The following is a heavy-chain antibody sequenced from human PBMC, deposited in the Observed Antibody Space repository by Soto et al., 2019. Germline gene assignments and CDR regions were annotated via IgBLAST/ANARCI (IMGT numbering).Heavy chain of an antibody. V-gene: IGHV5-51*01. CDR3: ARQRGITGTITWFDP. CDR2: IYPGDSDT. CDR1: GYSCAGYW. D-gene: IGHD1-20*01. Sequence: PGESLKVSCKGSGYSCAGYWIGWVRQMPGKGLEWMGIIYPGDSDTRYSPSFQGQVTISADKSISTAYLQWSSLKASDTAMYYCARQRGITGTITWFDPWGQGTLVTVSS. J-gene: IGHJ5*02.